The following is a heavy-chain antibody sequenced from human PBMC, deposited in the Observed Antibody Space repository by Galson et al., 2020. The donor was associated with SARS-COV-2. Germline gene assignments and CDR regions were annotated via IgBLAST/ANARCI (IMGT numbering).Heavy chain of an antibody. Sequence: SETLSLTCAVYGGSFSGYYWSWIRQPPGKGLEWIGEINHSGSTNYNPSLKSRVTISVDTSKNQFSLKLSSVTAADTAVYYCARSSAVLRFSSKTNWFGPWGQGTLVTVSS. CDR2: INHSGST. J-gene: IGHJ5*02. CDR3: ARSSAVLRFSSKTNWFGP. V-gene: IGHV4-34*01. CDR1: GGSFSGYY. D-gene: IGHD3-3*01.